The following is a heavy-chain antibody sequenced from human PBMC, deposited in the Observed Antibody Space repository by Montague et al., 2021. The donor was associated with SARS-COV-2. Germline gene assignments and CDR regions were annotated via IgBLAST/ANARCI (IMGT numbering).Heavy chain of an antibody. J-gene: IGHJ3*02. D-gene: IGHD3-22*01. CDR1: GGSISSGGYY. CDR3: ARVRITMIVVVDAFDI. CDR2: IYYSGST. Sequence: QTLSLTCTVSGGSISSGGYYWSWIRQHPGKDLEWIGYIYYSGSTYYNPSLKSRVTISVDTSKNQFSLKLSSVTAADTAVYYCARVRITMIVVVDAFDIWGQGTMVTVSS. V-gene: IGHV4-31*03.